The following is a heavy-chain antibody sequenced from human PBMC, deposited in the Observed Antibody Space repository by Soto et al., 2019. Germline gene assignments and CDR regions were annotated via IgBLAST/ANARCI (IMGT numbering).Heavy chain of an antibody. CDR2: IIPIFGTA. Sequence: QVQLVQSGAEVKKPGSSVKVSCKASGGTFSSYAISWVRQAPGQGLEWMGGIIPIFGTANYAQKFQGRVTSTADEYXXTXYXXLSSLRSEDKAMYYCATDAAHNHDSRVYRADWFHPWGQGPHVNVSA. CDR3: ATDAAHNHDSRVYRADWFHP. CDR1: GGTFSSYA. J-gene: IGHJ5*02. V-gene: IGHV1-69*12. D-gene: IGHD3-22*01.